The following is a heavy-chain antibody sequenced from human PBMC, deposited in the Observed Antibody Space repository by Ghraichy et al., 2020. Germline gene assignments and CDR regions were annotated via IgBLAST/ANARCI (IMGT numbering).Heavy chain of an antibody. CDR1: GGSFSGYY. J-gene: IGHJ4*02. CDR3: ARGFQSVDTTMVYRFDY. D-gene: IGHD5-18*01. Sequence: PETLSLTCAVYGGSFSGYYWSWIRQPPGKGLEWIGEINHGGTTNYNPSLKSRVTISLDTSKNHFSLKLTSVTAADTAVYFCARGFQSVDTTMVYRFDYWGQGTPVTVSS. CDR2: INHGGTT. V-gene: IGHV4-34*01.